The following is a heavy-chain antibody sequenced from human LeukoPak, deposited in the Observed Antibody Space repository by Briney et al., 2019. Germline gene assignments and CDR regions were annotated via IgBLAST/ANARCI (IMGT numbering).Heavy chain of an antibody. CDR3: ARVDYYDSSGYRLPLTSLLSWFDP. V-gene: IGHV5-51*01. CDR2: IYPGDSDT. CDR1: GYSFTSYW. Sequence: LGESLKISCKGSGYSFTSYWIGWVRQMPGKGLEWMGIIYPGDSDTRYSPSFQGQVTISADKSISTAYLQWSSLKASDTAMYYCARVDYYDSSGYRLPLTSLLSWFDPWGQGTLVTVSS. J-gene: IGHJ5*02. D-gene: IGHD3-22*01.